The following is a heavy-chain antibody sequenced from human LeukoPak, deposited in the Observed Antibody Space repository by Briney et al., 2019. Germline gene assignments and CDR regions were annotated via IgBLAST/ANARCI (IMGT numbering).Heavy chain of an antibody. Sequence: SETLSLTCAVYGGSFSGYYWSWIRQPPGKGLEWIGEINHSGSTNYNPSLKSRVAVSVDTSKNQFSLKLSSVTAADTAVYYRASRRCSGGSCYSYFDYWGQGTLVTVSS. CDR2: INHSGST. CDR3: ASRRCSGGSCYSYFDY. CDR1: GGSFSGYY. V-gene: IGHV4-34*01. D-gene: IGHD2-15*01. J-gene: IGHJ4*02.